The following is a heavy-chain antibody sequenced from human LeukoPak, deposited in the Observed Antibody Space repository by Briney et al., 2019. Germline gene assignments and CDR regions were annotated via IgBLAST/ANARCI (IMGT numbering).Heavy chain of an antibody. D-gene: IGHD3-9*01. J-gene: IGHJ4*02. CDR1: GYTFTSYY. V-gene: IGHV1-46*01. CDR2: INPSGGST. Sequence: ASVTVSCTASGYTFTSYYMHWVRQAPGQGLEWMGIINPSGGSTSYAQKFQGRVTMTRDTSTSTVYMELSSLRSEDTAVYYCARGARFDWLLMAGGKLYYFDYWGQGTLVTVSS. CDR3: ARGARFDWLLMAGGKLYYFDY.